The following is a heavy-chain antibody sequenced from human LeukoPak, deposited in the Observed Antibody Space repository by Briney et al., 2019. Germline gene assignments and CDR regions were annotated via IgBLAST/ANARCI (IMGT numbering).Heavy chain of an antibody. J-gene: IGHJ4*02. Sequence: GGSLRLSCAASGFTFSSYAMHWVRRAPGKGLEWVAVISYDGSNKYYADSVKGRFTISRDNSKNTLYLQMNSLRAEDTAVYYCARGRSSSPRIDYWGQGTLVTVSS. CDR3: ARGRSSSPRIDY. D-gene: IGHD6-6*01. V-gene: IGHV3-30*01. CDR2: ISYDGSNK. CDR1: GFTFSSYA.